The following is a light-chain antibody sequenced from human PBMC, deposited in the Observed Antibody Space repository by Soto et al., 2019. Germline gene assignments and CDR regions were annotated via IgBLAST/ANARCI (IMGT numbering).Light chain of an antibody. Sequence: VLTQSPATLSLSPGEGATLSCRASQSVSSYLAWYQQEPGQAPRLLIYVASNRATGIPTRFSGSGSGTDFTLTISSLEPEDFAVYYCQQRSNWPYTFGQGTKLEIK. CDR1: QSVSSY. CDR2: VAS. J-gene: IGKJ2*01. CDR3: QQRSNWPYT. V-gene: IGKV3-11*01.